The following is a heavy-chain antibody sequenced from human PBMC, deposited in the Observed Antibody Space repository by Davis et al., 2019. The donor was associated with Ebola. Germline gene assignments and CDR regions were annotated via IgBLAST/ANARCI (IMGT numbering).Heavy chain of an antibody. V-gene: IGHV1-69*04. CDR1: GGTFSSYA. J-gene: IGHJ6*02. D-gene: IGHD6-13*01. Sequence: AASVKVSCKASGGTFSSYAISWVRQAPGQGLEWMGRIIPILGIANYAQKFQGRVTITADKSTSTAYMELSRLRSDDTAVYYCARDRGIAQAAPVQYYYYGMDVWGQGTTVTVSS. CDR2: IIPILGIA. CDR3: ARDRGIAQAAPVQYYYYGMDV.